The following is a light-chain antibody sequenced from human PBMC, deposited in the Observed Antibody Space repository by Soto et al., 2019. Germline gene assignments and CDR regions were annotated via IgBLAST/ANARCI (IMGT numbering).Light chain of an antibody. CDR2: GAS. CDR3: QQYNNWPPIT. J-gene: IGKJ5*01. CDR1: QTIDTN. V-gene: IGKV3-15*01. Sequence: EIVMTQSPGTLSVSPGERATLSCRASQTIDTNLAWYQQKPGQAPRLLIHGASTRATGIPARFSGSGSGTEFSLTISSLQSEDFAVYYCQQYNNWPPITFGQGTRLEIK.